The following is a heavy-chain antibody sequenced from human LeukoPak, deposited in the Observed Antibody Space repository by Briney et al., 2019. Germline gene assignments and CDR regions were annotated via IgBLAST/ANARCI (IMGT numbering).Heavy chain of an antibody. CDR2: IYYSGST. D-gene: IGHD6-19*01. CDR3: ARRGPSVYSSGWYGSSYNWFDP. V-gene: IGHV4-39*01. CDR1: GGSISSSSYY. Sequence: SETLSLTCTVSGGSISSSSYYWGWIRQPPGKGLGWIGSIYYSGSTYYNPSLKSRVTISVDTSKNQFSLKLSSVTAADTAVYYCARRGPSVYSSGWYGSSYNWFDPWGQGTLVTVSS. J-gene: IGHJ5*02.